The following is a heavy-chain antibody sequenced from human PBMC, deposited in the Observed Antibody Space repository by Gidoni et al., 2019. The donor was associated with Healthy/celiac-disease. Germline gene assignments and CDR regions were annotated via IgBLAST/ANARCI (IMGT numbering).Heavy chain of an antibody. CDR3: ANARIAAAGTAFDY. CDR2: ISGSGGST. V-gene: IGHV3-23*01. Sequence: EVQLLESGGGRVQHGGSMRRAGAASGVACSSVARSWVRRAPGKGLEWFSAISGSGGSTYYADSVKGRFTISRDNSTITLYLQMNSLRAADTAVYYCANARIAAAGTAFDYWGQGTLVTVSS. D-gene: IGHD6-13*01. CDR1: GVACSSVA. J-gene: IGHJ4*02.